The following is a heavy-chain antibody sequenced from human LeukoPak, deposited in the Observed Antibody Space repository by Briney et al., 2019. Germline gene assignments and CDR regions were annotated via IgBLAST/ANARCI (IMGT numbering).Heavy chain of an antibody. V-gene: IGHV4-39*01. CDR2: IYYSGST. D-gene: IGHD2-21*01. CDR3: AKYCGGDCLLGRDAFDI. Sequence: KPSETLSLTCTVSGGSISSSSYYWGWIRQPPGKGLEWIGSIYYSGSTYYNPSLKSRVTISVDTSKNQFSLKLSSVTAADTAVYYCAKYCGGDCLLGRDAFDIWGQGTMVTVSS. CDR1: GGSISSSSYY. J-gene: IGHJ3*02.